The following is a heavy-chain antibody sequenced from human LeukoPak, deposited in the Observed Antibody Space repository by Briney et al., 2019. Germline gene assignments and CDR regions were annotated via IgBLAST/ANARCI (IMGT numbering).Heavy chain of an antibody. CDR3: ARDGATVVTPIDY. CDR1: GFTFSSYS. D-gene: IGHD4-23*01. J-gene: IGHJ4*02. Sequence: GGSLRLSCAASGFTFSSYSMNWVRQAPGKGLEWVSSISSSSSYIYYADSVKGRFTISRDNAKSSLYLQMNSLRAEDTAVYYCARDGATVVTPIDYWGQGTLVTVSS. CDR2: ISSSSSYI. V-gene: IGHV3-21*01.